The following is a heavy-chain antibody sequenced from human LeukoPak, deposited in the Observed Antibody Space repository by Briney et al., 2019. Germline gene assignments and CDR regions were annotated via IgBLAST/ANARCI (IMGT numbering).Heavy chain of an antibody. D-gene: IGHD2-15*01. Sequence: PGGSLRLSCAASGFTFSTYAMVWVRQAPGQGLEWVSGITDTSSDTYYAASVRGRFTISRDNAKNSLYLQMNSLTVEDTAVYYCATSHDSAGNDWGQGTLVTVSS. CDR1: GFTFSTYA. CDR3: ATSHDSAGND. J-gene: IGHJ4*02. V-gene: IGHV3-21*06. CDR2: ITDTSSDT.